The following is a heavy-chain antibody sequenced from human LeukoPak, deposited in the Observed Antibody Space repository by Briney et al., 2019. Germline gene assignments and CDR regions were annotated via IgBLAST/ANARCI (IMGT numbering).Heavy chain of an antibody. D-gene: IGHD5-24*01. V-gene: IGHV3-7*01. CDR3: ASEPKLKRWFDN. J-gene: IGHJ4*02. CDR2: IRQGGSEK. Sequence: GGSLRPSCAASGFTLSSNWMSWVRQAPGKGLEWVANIRQGGSEKFYVDSVKGRFTISRDNAKNSLYLQMNSLRAEDTAVYYSASEPKLKRWFDNWGQGTLVTVSS. CDR1: GFTLSSNW.